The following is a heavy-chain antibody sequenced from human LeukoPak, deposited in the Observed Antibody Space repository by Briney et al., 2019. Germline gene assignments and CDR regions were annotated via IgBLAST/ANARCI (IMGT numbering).Heavy chain of an antibody. J-gene: IGHJ3*02. Sequence: SETLSLTCTVSGGSISSYYWSWIRQPPGKGLEWIGYIYYSGSTNYNPSLKSRVTISEDTSKNQFSLKLSSVTAADTAVYYCARVEGFDAFDIWGQGTMVTVSS. V-gene: IGHV4-59*01. CDR3: ARVEGFDAFDI. D-gene: IGHD5-24*01. CDR1: GGSISSYY. CDR2: IYYSGST.